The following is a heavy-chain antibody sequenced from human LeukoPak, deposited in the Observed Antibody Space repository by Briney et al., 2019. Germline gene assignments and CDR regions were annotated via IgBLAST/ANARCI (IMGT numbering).Heavy chain of an antibody. D-gene: IGHD3-22*01. CDR2: IHPSGST. J-gene: IGHJ4*02. Sequence: SETLSLTCAVYGGSLSGHYWSWIRQTPEKGLEWIGEIHPSGSTNYNPSLKSRVTISVDTSKNQFSLKLTSVTAADTAVYYCARGHDSKKSGFWGQGTLVTVSS. V-gene: IGHV4-34*01. CDR3: ARGHDSKKSGF. CDR1: GGSLSGHY.